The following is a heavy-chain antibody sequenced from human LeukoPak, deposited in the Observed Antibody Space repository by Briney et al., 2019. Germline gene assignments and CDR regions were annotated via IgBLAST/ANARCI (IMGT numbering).Heavy chain of an antibody. CDR2: TYWNDDQ. V-gene: IGHV2-5*01. J-gene: IGHJ5*02. Sequence: SGPTLVNPTPTLTLTCTFSGFSLSTSGVGVAWMRQSPGQAPEWLAVTYWNDDQRYSPSLKSRLTITKDTSKKQVVLTMTNMDPADTATYHCAHNGLYHWGQGTLVTVSS. CDR1: GFSLSTSGVG. CDR3: AHNGLYH. D-gene: IGHD2-2*03.